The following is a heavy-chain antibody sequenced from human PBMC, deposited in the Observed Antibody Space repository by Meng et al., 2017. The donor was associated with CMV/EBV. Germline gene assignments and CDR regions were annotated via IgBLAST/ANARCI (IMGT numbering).Heavy chain of an antibody. J-gene: IGHJ4*02. CDR1: GGSISSSSYY. Sequence: GGSISSSSYYWGWSRQPPGKGLEWIGSIYYSGSTYYNPSLKSRVTISVDTSKNQFSLKLSSVTAADTAVYYCARFPRYSSSWYIVDYWGQGTLVTVSS. CDR3: ARFPRYSSSWYIVDY. CDR2: IYYSGST. D-gene: IGHD6-13*01. V-gene: IGHV4-39*07.